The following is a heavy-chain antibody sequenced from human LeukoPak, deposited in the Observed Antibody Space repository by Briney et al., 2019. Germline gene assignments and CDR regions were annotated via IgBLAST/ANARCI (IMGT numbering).Heavy chain of an antibody. Sequence: GGSLRLSCAASGFTFSDSVMDWVRPAPGEGVEWVSLISHSGANTFYADSVKGRFSVSRDNSKNTVYLQMNSLRVEDTAIYYCARGQEFDDGVFDSWGQGTLVTVSS. CDR2: ISHSGANT. J-gene: IGHJ4*02. CDR3: ARGQEFDDGVFDS. CDR1: GFTFSDSV. D-gene: IGHD1-1*01. V-gene: IGHV3-23*01.